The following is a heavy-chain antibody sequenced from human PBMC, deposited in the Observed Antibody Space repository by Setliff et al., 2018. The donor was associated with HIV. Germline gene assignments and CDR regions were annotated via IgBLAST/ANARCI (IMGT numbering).Heavy chain of an antibody. CDR2: IYHSGDT. J-gene: IGHJ5*02. CDR1: GGSISSTNW. V-gene: IGHV4-4*02. Sequence: SQTLSLTCAVSGGSISSTNWWNWVRQPPGKGLEWIGEIYHSGDTNYNPSLKSRVTISVDKSKNQFSLKLTSVTAADTAVYYCARVAAGTYGKGDWFDPWGQGTQVTVSS. CDR3: ARVAAGTYGKGDWFDP. D-gene: IGHD3-10*01.